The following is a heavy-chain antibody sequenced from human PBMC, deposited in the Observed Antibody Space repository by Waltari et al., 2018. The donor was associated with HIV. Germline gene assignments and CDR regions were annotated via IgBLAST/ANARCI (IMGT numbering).Heavy chain of an antibody. CDR1: GFSISSTY. D-gene: IGHD1-1*01. CDR3: ARDRSHDGLGIDV. Sequence: EVQLVESGGKIIQTGGTMKLSCAASGFSISSTYMSWVRQDPGRGLWWVALIFAGGITDYADSVKGRFTVSRDNSENTLYLQMNSLRVDDTAVYFCARDRSHDGLGIDVWGQVTTVIVS. J-gene: IGHJ6*02. CDR2: IFAGGIT. V-gene: IGHV3-53*01.